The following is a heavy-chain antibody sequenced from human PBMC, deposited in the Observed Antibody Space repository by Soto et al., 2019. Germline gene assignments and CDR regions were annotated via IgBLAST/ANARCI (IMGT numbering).Heavy chain of an antibody. V-gene: IGHV4-34*01. CDR3: ARSETPGYSSGFFDY. D-gene: IGHD6-19*01. J-gene: IGHJ4*02. Sequence: SETLSLTCAVYGGSFSGYYWSWIRQPPGKGLEWIGEINHSGSTNYNPSLKSRVTISVDTSKNQFSLKLSSVTAADTAVYYCARSETPGYSSGFFDYWGQGTLVTVSS. CDR1: GGSFSGYY. CDR2: INHSGST.